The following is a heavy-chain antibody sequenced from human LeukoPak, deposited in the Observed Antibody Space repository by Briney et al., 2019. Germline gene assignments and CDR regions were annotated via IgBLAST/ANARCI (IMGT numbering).Heavy chain of an antibody. CDR3: ARGVVVIAPAAEYFQH. D-gene: IGHD2-21*01. J-gene: IGHJ1*01. CDR1: GYTFTGYY. CDR2: INPNSGGT. Sequence: GASVKVSCKASGYTFTGYYMHWVRQAPGQGLEWMGWINPNSGGTNYAQKFQGRVTMTRDTSISTAYMELSRLRSDDTAVYYCARGVVVIAPAAEYFQHWGQGTLVTVSS. V-gene: IGHV1-2*02.